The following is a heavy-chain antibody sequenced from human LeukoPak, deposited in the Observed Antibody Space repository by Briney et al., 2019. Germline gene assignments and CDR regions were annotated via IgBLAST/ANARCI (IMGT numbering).Heavy chain of an antibody. CDR2: IRHDGSNK. V-gene: IGHV3-30*02. CDR3: AKEDSSSWTAEYFQH. Sequence: PGGSLRLSCAASGFTFSSYGMHWVRQAPGKGLEWVAFIRHDGSNKYYADSVKGRFTISRDNSKNTLYLQMNSLRAEDTAVYYCAKEDSSSWTAEYFQHWGQGTLVTVSS. CDR1: GFTFSSYG. J-gene: IGHJ1*01. D-gene: IGHD6-13*01.